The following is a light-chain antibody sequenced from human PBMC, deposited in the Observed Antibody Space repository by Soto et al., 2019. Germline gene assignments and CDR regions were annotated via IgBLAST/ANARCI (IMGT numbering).Light chain of an antibody. J-gene: IGKJ4*01. V-gene: IGKV3-15*01. CDR3: QQYNKWPLT. CDR1: QSVSSN. Sequence: EIVMTQSPATLSVSPGERATLSCRASQSVSSNFAWYQQKPGQAPRLLVYGASTRATGIPARLSGSGSGTEFTLTVSSLQSEDFAVYYCQQYNKWPLTFGGGTKVEIK. CDR2: GAS.